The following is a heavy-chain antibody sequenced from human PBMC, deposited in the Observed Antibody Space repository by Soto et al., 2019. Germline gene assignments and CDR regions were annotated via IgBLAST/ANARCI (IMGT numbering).Heavy chain of an antibody. D-gene: IGHD3-22*01. CDR1: GGTFSSYA. CDR2: ISPYNGKT. J-gene: IGHJ4*02. Sequence: GASVKVSCKASGGTFSSYAISWVRQAEGQGLEWMGWISPYNGKTNYAQNLQGRVSMTTDTSTTTAYMELRSLRSDDTAVYYCARPYDSSQSPRFDYWGQGTLVTVSS. CDR3: ARPYDSSQSPRFDY. V-gene: IGHV1-18*01.